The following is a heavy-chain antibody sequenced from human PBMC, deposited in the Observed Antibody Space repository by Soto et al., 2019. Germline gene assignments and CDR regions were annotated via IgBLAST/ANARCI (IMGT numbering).Heavy chain of an antibody. Sequence: GASVKVSCKASGYTFTSYAMHWVRQAPGQRLEWMGWINAGSGNTKYSQKFQGRVTITRDTSASTAYMELSSLRSEDTAVYYCARDHEEVWLEIPGYSGSYLFDYWGQGTLVTVSS. CDR1: GYTFTSYA. V-gene: IGHV1-3*01. D-gene: IGHD1-26*01. CDR2: INAGSGNT. J-gene: IGHJ4*02. CDR3: ARDHEEVWLEIPGYSGSYLFDY.